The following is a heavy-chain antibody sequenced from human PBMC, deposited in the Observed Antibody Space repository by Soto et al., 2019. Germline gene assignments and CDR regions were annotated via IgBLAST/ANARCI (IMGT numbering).Heavy chain of an antibody. D-gene: IGHD4-17*01. CDR2: MNPNSGNT. Sequence: QVQLVQSGAEVKKPGASVKVSCKASGYTFTSYDINWVRQATGQGLEWMGWMNPNSGNTAYAQKFKGRVTMTRKTSISTAYMELSRLRSEDTAVDYCARTLYGANVDSWGQGTLITVSS. CDR1: GYTFTSYD. J-gene: IGHJ4*02. CDR3: ARTLYGANVDS. V-gene: IGHV1-8*01.